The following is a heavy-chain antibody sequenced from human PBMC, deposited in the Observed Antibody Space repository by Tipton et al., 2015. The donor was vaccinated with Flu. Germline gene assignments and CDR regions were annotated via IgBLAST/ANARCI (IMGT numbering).Heavy chain of an antibody. CDR3: ARQSTGSRFDY. CDR2: IYYTGST. CDR1: GGSISSYY. D-gene: IGHD1-1*01. J-gene: IGHJ4*02. V-gene: IGHV4-59*08. Sequence: TLSLTCTVSGGSISSYYWSWIRQPPGERLEWIGHIYYTGSTNYNPSLKSRVTISLDTSKNQFSLNLSSVTAADTAVYYCARQSTGSRFDYWGQGTLVTVSS.